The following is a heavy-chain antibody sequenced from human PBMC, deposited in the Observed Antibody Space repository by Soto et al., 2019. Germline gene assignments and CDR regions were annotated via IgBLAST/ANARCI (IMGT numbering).Heavy chain of an antibody. CDR2: IFYTGTT. CDR3: ARLVVVAPVANA. V-gene: IGHV4-39*02. CDR1: VGYVNSNSYY. J-gene: IGHJ5*02. D-gene: IGHD2-2*01. Sequence: TLSRTGSVCVGYVNSNSYYWDRIHQPPGKGLEWVGGIFYTGTTYYSPSLKDRVTISVDTSKNSFSLNLTSVTAADTAVYFCARLVVVAPVANAWGQGPLVTVSS.